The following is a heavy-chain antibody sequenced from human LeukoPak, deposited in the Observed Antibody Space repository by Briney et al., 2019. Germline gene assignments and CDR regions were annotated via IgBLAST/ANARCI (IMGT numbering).Heavy chain of an antibody. V-gene: IGHV1-69*05. CDR2: IIPIFGAS. D-gene: IGHD3-3*01. J-gene: IGHJ5*02. CDR3: ARGLRTIFRGFDP. Sequence: SVKVSCKASGGTFSNYTFRWVRQAPGQGLEWMGGIIPIFGASNYAQKFQGRVTITTDESRSTVYMELSSLRSEDTAVYYCARGLRTIFRGFDPWGQGTLVTVSS. CDR1: GGTFSNYT.